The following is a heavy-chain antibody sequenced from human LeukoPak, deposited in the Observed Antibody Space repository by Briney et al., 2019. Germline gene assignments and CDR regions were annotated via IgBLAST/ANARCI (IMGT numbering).Heavy chain of an antibody. D-gene: IGHD3-10*02. J-gene: IGHJ6*04. CDR2: ISSSGATI. CDR1: GFTFSSYE. V-gene: IGHV3-48*03. CDR3: AELGITMIGGV. Sequence: PGGSLRLSCAASGFTFSSYEMNWVRQAPGKGLEWVSYISSSGATIYYADSVKGRFTISRDNAKNSLYLQMNSLRAEDTAVYYCAELGITMIGGVWGKGTTVTISS.